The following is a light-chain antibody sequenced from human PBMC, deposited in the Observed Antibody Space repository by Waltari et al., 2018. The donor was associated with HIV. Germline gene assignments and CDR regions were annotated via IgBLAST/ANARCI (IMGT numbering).Light chain of an antibody. CDR2: DVI. Sequence: QSVLTQPRSVSGSPGQSVTISCTGSTSDVGGYNYVSWYQQHPGKAPKLMMYDVIKRPSGVPFRFSGSKSGNTASLTISGLQAYDEADYYCCSYAGSYTWVFGGGTKLTVL. CDR1: TSDVGGYNY. CDR3: CSYAGSYTWV. V-gene: IGLV2-11*01. J-gene: IGLJ3*02.